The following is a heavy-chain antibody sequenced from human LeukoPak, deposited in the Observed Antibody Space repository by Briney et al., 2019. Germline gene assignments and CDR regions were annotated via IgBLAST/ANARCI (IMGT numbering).Heavy chain of an antibody. Sequence: GGSLRLSCAASGFTVSSNYMSWVRQAPGKGLEWVSVIYSGGSTYYADSVKGRFTISRDNAKNSLYLQLNSLRAEDTAVYYCARSRFYFDYWGQGTLVTVSS. V-gene: IGHV3-66*01. CDR3: ARSRFYFDY. J-gene: IGHJ4*02. CDR2: IYSGGST. CDR1: GFTVSSNY.